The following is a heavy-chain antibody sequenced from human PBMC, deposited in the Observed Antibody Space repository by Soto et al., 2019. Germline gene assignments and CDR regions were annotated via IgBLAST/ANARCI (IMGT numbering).Heavy chain of an antibody. CDR3: ARLYGDYDY. V-gene: IGHV4-59*08. D-gene: IGHD3-16*02. J-gene: IGHJ4*02. Sequence: SETLSLTCTVSGGSISSYYLSWIRQPPGKGLEWIGYIYYSGSTNYNPSLKSRVTISVDTSKNQFSLKLSSVTAADTAVYYCARLYGDYDYWGQGTLVTVSS. CDR1: GGSISSYY. CDR2: IYYSGST.